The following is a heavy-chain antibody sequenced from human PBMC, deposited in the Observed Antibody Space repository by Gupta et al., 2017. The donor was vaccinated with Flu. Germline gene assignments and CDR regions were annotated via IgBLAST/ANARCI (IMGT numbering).Heavy chain of an antibody. Sequence: EVQLVESGGGLVQPGGSLRLSCTASGFTFSAHYMDWVRQAPGKGLEWVGLIKDKTNGYNLEYAASVKGRFTISRDDSKNSLYLQMNSLKTEDTAVYYCARVPAFGNYLDLWGQGTLVTVTS. D-gene: IGHD1-7*01. CDR3: ARVPAFGNYLDL. CDR2: IKDKTNGYNL. V-gene: IGHV3-72*01. J-gene: IGHJ4*02. CDR1: GFTFSAHY.